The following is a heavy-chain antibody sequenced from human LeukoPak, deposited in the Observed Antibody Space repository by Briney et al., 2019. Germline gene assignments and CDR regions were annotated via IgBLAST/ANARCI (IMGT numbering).Heavy chain of an antibody. Sequence: GGSLRLSCEASGFTFSSYWMTWVRQAPGKGLEWVANIKADGSEKHYVDSVKGRFTISRDNAKNSLYLQMNSLRAEDTAVYYCASGPVASLGYWGQGTLVTVSS. CDR3: ASGPVASLGY. CDR2: IKADGSEK. CDR1: GFTFSSYW. V-gene: IGHV3-7*01. J-gene: IGHJ4*02. D-gene: IGHD6-19*01.